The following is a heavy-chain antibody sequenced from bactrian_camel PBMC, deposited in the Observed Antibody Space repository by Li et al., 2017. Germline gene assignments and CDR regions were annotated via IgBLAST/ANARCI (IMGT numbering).Heavy chain of an antibody. CDR2: IYTMNGVT. J-gene: IGHJ4*01. CDR1: GYIRGSGC. V-gene: IGHV3S54*01. D-gene: IGHD1*01. Sequence: HVQLVESGGGSVQAGGSLRLSCVASGYIRGSGCMGWFRQAPGKKREGVAVIYTMNGVTYYDDSVKGRFTIPQDTAKNTLYPQMDSLKPDDSAMYYCASEWGCDLYIGQGTDRGYWGQGTQVTVS. CDR3: ASEWGCDLYIGQGTDRGY.